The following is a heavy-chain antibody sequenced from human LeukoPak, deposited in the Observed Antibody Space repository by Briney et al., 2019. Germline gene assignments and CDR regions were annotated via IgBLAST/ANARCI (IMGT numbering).Heavy chain of an antibody. CDR2: ISYDGSNK. J-gene: IGHJ4*02. CDR1: GFTFSSYA. D-gene: IGHD6-13*01. CDR3: ARGRRARQQLITYYFDY. Sequence: GGSLRLSCAASGFTFSSYAMHWVRQAPGKGLEWVAVISYDGSNKYYADSVKGRFTISRDNSKNTLYLQMNSLRAEDTAVYYCARGRRARQQLITYYFDYWGQGTLATVSS. V-gene: IGHV3-30-3*01.